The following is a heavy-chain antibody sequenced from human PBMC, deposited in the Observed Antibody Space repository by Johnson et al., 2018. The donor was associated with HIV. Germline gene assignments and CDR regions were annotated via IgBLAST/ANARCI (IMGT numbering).Heavy chain of an antibody. Sequence: VHLVESGGGVVQPGRSLRLSCAASGFTFSSYAMHWVRQAPGKGLEWVAVISYDGSNKYYADSVKGRSTISRDNSKNTLYLQVNSLRPEDTAIYYCARDRITYYYFWSGSGGAFDIWGQGTMVTVSS. CDR2: ISYDGSNK. J-gene: IGHJ3*02. D-gene: IGHD3-3*01. CDR3: ARDRITYYYFWSGSGGAFDI. V-gene: IGHV3-30-3*01. CDR1: GFTFSSYA.